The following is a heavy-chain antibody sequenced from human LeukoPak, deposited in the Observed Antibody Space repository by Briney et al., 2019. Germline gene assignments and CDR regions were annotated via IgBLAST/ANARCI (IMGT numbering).Heavy chain of an antibody. Sequence: ASVKVSCKASGYTFTSYAMNWVRQAPGQGLEWMGWINTNTGNPTYAQGFTGRFVFPLDTSVSTAYLQISSLKAEDTAVYYCARGSRQWLVRGDFDPWGQGTLVTVSS. D-gene: IGHD6-19*01. CDR3: ARGSRQWLVRGDFDP. J-gene: IGHJ5*02. CDR2: INTNTGNP. CDR1: GYTFTSYA. V-gene: IGHV7-4-1*02.